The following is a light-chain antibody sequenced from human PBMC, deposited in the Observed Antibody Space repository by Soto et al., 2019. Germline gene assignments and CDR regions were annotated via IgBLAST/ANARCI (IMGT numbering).Light chain of an antibody. CDR2: KTA. CDR1: QSINSW. V-gene: IGKV1-5*03. CDR3: QHWNNYSWT. Sequence: DIHMTQSPSTLSASVGDRVTITCRASQSINSWLAWYQQKPGKAPNLLIYKTAILETGVPSRFSGGGSGTEFTLTISRLQPDDFATYYCQHWNNYSWTFGQGTKVE. J-gene: IGKJ1*01.